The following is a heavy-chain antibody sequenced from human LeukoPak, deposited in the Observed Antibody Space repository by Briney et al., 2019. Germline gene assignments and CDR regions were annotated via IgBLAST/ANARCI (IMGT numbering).Heavy chain of an antibody. CDR2: IYYSGST. D-gene: IGHD6-13*01. J-gene: IGHJ5*02. CDR1: GGSISSGGYS. Sequence: SETLSLTCAVSGGSISSGGYSWSWIRQPPGKGLEWIGYIYYSGSTNYNPSLKSRVTISVDTSKNQFSLKLSSVTAADTAVYYCARGAGQLVRGWFDPWGQGTLVTVSS. CDR3: ARGAGQLVRGWFDP. V-gene: IGHV4-61*08.